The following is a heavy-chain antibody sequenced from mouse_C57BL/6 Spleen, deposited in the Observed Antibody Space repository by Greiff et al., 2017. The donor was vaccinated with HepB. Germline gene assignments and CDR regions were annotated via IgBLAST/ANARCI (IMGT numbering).Heavy chain of an antibody. V-gene: IGHV5-16*01. CDR1: GFTFSDYY. CDR3: ARGNSYAMDY. D-gene: IGHD5-1-1*01. J-gene: IGHJ4*01. CDR2: INYDGSST. Sequence: DVKLVDSEGGLVQPGSSMKLSCTASGFTFSDYYMAWVRQVPEKGLEWVANINYDGSSTYYLDSLKSRFIISRDNAKNILYLQMSSLKSEDTATYYCARGNSYAMDYWGQGTSVTVSS.